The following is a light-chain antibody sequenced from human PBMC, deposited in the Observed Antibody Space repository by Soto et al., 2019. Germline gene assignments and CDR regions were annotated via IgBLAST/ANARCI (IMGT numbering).Light chain of an antibody. CDR3: QSYDSSNYVV. J-gene: IGLJ2*01. Sequence: NFMLTQPHSVSESPGKTVTISCTRSSGSIASSLVQWYHQRPGSAPTTVIFGNNQRPSGVSDRFSASIDSSSSSASLTISGLRTEDEVDYYCQSYDSSNYVVFGGGTQLTVL. V-gene: IGLV6-57*04. CDR2: GNN. CDR1: SGSIASSL.